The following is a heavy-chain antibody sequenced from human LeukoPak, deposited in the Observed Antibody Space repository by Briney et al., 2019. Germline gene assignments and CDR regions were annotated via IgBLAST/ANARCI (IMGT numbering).Heavy chain of an antibody. J-gene: IGHJ4*02. CDR1: GYSISSGYY. Sequence: SETLSLTCAVSGYSISSGYYWGWIRQPPGKGLGWIGSIYHSGSTYYNPSLKSRVTISVDTSKNQFSLKLSSVTAADTAVYYCASAIGATTGYYFDYWGQGTLVTVSS. CDR3: ASAIGATTGYYFDY. CDR2: IYHSGST. D-gene: IGHD1-26*01. V-gene: IGHV4-38-2*01.